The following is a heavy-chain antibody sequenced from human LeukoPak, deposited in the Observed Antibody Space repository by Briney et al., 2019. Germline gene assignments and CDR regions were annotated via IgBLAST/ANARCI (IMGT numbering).Heavy chain of an antibody. CDR2: ISYDGSNK. Sequence: PGRSLRLSCAASGFTFSSYAMHWVRQAPGKGLEWVAVISYDGSNKYYADSVKGRFTISRDNSKNTLYLQMNSLRAEDTAVYYCARGGYNWNEGPLCGAFDIWGQGTMVTVSS. CDR3: ARGGYNWNEGPLCGAFDI. V-gene: IGHV3-30*04. J-gene: IGHJ3*02. CDR1: GFTFSSYA. D-gene: IGHD1-1*01.